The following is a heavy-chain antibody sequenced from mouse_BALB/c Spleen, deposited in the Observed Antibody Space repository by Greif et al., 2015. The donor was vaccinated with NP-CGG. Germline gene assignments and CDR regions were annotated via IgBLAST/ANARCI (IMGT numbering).Heavy chain of an antibody. J-gene: IGHJ4*01. Sequence: EVQLQQSGAELARSGASVKLSCTASGFNIKDYYMHWVKQRPEQGLEWIGWIDPENGDTEYAPKFQDKATMTADTSSNTAYLQLSSLTSEDTAVYYCNAGRYDDYYAMDYWGQGTSFTVSS. V-gene: IGHV14-4*02. CDR2: IDPENGDT. D-gene: IGHD2-14*01. CDR1: GFNIKDYY. CDR3: NAGRYDDYYAMDY.